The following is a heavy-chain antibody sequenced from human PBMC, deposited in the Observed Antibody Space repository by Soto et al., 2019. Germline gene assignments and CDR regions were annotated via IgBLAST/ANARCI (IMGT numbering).Heavy chain of an antibody. CDR3: ARGRYGDY. CDR2: ISAHNGNT. D-gene: IGHD1-1*01. Sequence: QVHLVQSGAEVKKPGASVKVSCKGSGYTFTSYGITWVRQAPGQGLEWMGWISAHNGNTDYAQRLQGRVTVTRDTSTSTVYMELRSLRSDDTAVYYCARGRYGDYWGQGAVVTVSS. V-gene: IGHV1-18*01. J-gene: IGHJ4*02. CDR1: GYTFTSYG.